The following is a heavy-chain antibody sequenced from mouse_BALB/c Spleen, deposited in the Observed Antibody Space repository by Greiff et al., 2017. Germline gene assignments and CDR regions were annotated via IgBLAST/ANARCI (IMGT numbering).Heavy chain of an antibody. CDR2: ISSGSSTI. CDR3: ARGPYYYGSSRYWYFDV. CDR1: GFTFSSFG. V-gene: IGHV5-17*02. J-gene: IGHJ1*01. Sequence: EVQVVESGGGLVQPGGSRKLSCAASGFTFSSFGMHWVRQAPEKGLEWVAYISSGSSTIYYADTVKGRFTISRDNPKNTLFLQMTSLRSEDTAMYYCARGPYYYGSSRYWYFDVWGAGTTVTVSS. D-gene: IGHD1-1*01.